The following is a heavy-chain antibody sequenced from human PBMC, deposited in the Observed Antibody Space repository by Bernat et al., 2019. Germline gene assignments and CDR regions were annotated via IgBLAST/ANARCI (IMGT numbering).Heavy chain of an antibody. D-gene: IGHD5-12*01. Sequence: QLQLQESGPGLVKPSETLSLTCTVSGVSISSSSYYWGWIRQPPGKGLEGIGSMYYSGSTYYNPSLKSRVTISVDTSKNQFSLKLGSVTAADTAVYYCAREGDIVATIIDYWGQGTLVTVSS. CDR3: AREGDIVATIIDY. CDR2: MYYSGST. J-gene: IGHJ4*02. CDR1: GVSISSSSYY. V-gene: IGHV4-39*02.